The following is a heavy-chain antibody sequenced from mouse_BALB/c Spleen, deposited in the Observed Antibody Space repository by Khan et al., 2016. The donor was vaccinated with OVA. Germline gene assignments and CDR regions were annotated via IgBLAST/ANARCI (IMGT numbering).Heavy chain of an antibody. V-gene: IGHV1S136*01. CDR3: ARRDYYGSSSFAY. Sequence: MQLEESGPELVKPGASVKMSCKASGYTFTSYVMHWVKQKPGQGLEWIGYINPYNDGTKYNEKFKGKVTLTSDKSSSTAYMELSSLTSEDSAVYYCARRDYYGSSSFAYWGQGTLVTVSA. CDR1: GYTFTSYV. J-gene: IGHJ3*01. D-gene: IGHD1-1*01. CDR2: INPYNDGT.